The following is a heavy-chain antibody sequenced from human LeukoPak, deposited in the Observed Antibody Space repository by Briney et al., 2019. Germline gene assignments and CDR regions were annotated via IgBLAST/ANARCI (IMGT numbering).Heavy chain of an antibody. CDR2: IWYDGSNK. J-gene: IGHJ4*02. CDR3: ARDGLTMVRGVPDY. D-gene: IGHD3-10*01. CDR1: GFTFSSYG. V-gene: IGHV3-33*01. Sequence: GGSLRLSCAASGFTFSSYGMHWVRQAPGKGLEWVAVIWYDGSNKYYADSVKGRFTISRDNSKNTLYLQMNSLRAEDTAVYYCARDGLTMVRGVPDYWGQGTLVTVSS.